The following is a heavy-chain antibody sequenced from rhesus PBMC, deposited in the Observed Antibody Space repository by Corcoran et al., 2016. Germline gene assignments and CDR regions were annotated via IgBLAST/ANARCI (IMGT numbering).Heavy chain of an antibody. D-gene: IGHD4-29*01. J-gene: IGHJ4*01. CDR1: GGSIRAGYG. CDR2: IFGSIGST. V-gene: IGHV4S7*01. Sequence: QLQLQESGPGLVKPSETLSLTCAVSGGSIRAGYGWSWLRQPPGKGLEWIGHIFGSIGSTYYNPSLKSRVTISTDTSKNQFSLKLSSVTAADTAVYYCARDDGNYITYWGQGVLVTVSS. CDR3: ARDDGNYITY.